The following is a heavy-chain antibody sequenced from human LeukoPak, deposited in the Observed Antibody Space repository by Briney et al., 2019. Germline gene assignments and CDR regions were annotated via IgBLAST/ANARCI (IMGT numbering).Heavy chain of an antibody. CDR3: ARTPIYYFDNSGYYN. D-gene: IGHD3-22*01. Sequence: SETLSLTCTVSGGSISSYYWSWIRQPPGKGLEWIGYIYYSGSTNYNPSLKSRVTISVDTSKNQFSLRLSSVTAADTAVYYCARTPIYYFDNSGYYNWGQGTLVTVSS. V-gene: IGHV4-59*12. CDR1: GGSISSYY. J-gene: IGHJ4*02. CDR2: IYYSGST.